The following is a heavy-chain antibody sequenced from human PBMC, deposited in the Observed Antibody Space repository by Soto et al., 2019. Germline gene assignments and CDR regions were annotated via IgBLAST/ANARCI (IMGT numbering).Heavy chain of an antibody. CDR3: ARITGYCSGGSCYYYFDY. CDR1: GFSLSNARMG. Sequence: QVTLKESGPVLVKPTETLTLTCTVSGFSLSNARMGVSWIRQPPGKALEWLAHIFSNDEKSYSTSLKSGLTISTDTSKSQVVLTMTNMDPVDTATYYCARITGYCSGGSCYYYFDYWGQGTLVTVSS. CDR2: IFSNDEK. V-gene: IGHV2-26*01. J-gene: IGHJ4*02. D-gene: IGHD2-15*01.